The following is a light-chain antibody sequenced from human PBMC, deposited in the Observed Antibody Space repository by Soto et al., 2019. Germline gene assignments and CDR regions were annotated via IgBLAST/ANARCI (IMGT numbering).Light chain of an antibody. CDR3: QQYNRYST. Sequence: AIRMTQSPSSLSASTGDRVTITCRASQGISSYLAWYQQKPGKAPKLLIYAASTLQSGVPSRFSGSGSGTEFTLTISSLQPDDSATYYCQQYNRYSTFGQGTKV. CDR1: QGISSY. V-gene: IGKV1-8*01. J-gene: IGKJ1*01. CDR2: AAS.